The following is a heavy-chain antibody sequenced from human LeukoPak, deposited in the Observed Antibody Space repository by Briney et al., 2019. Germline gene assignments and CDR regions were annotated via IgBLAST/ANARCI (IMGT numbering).Heavy chain of an antibody. V-gene: IGHV3-23*01. J-gene: IGHJ4*02. CDR3: AKDGYSYGSNYLDY. CDR2: ISGTGGST. Sequence: GGSLRLSCAASGFTFTSYAMSWVRQAPGKGLEWVSVISGTGGSTYYADSVKGRFTISRDNSENTLYLQMNSLRAEDTAVYYCAKDGYSYGSNYLDYWGQGTLVTVSS. D-gene: IGHD5-18*01. CDR1: GFTFTSYA.